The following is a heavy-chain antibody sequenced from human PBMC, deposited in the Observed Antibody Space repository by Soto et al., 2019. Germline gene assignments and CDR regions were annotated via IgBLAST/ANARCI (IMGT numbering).Heavy chain of an antibody. V-gene: IGHV3-48*02. CDR3: ARGGSSSDNGMDV. J-gene: IGHJ6*02. D-gene: IGHD6-6*01. CDR2: ISSRSYTI. Sequence: EVQLVESGGGLVQPGGSLRLSCAASGFSFSTYSMIWVRQAPGKGLEWVSYISSRSYTIYYIDSVKGRFTISRDNAKSSLYLQMNSLRDEDTAVYYCARGGSSSDNGMDVWGQGTTVTVSS. CDR1: GFSFSTYS.